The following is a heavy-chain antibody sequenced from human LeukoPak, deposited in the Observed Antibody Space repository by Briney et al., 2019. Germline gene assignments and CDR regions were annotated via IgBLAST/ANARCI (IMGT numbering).Heavy chain of an antibody. D-gene: IGHD2-2*02. CDR3: ARSPPRNQLLYAELGGFDP. Sequence: GSSVKVCCKASGYTFTGYYMHWVREAHAQGIEWMGWINPNSGGTNYNRRDTMTRDTSSSTAYMEQSRLRSDDRAVSYCARSPPRNQLLYAELGGFDPWGQGTLVTVSS. CDR1: GYTFTGYY. J-gene: IGHJ5*02. V-gene: IGHV1-2*02. CDR2: INPNSGGT.